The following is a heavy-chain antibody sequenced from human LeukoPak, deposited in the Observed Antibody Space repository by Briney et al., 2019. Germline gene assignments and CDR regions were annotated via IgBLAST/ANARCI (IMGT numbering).Heavy chain of an antibody. CDR1: GYTFTSYY. Sequence: ASVKVSCKASGYTFTSYYMHWVRQAPGQGLEWMGIINPSGGSTSYAQKLQGRVTMTRDTSTSTVYMELSSLRSEDTAVYYCARDMDYDSSGYYSYYFDYWGQGTLVTVSS. D-gene: IGHD3-22*01. CDR2: INPSGGST. V-gene: IGHV1-46*01. J-gene: IGHJ4*02. CDR3: ARDMDYDSSGYYSYYFDY.